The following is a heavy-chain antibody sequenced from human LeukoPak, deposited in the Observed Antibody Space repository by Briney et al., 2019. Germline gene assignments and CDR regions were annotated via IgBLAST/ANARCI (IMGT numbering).Heavy chain of an antibody. V-gene: IGHV3-30*04. D-gene: IGHD3-22*01. CDR3: ARGTHDYYDSSAPGY. CDR1: GFTFSSYA. CDR2: ISYDGSNK. J-gene: IGHJ4*02. Sequence: GGSLRLSCAASGFTFSSYAMHWVRQAPGKGLEWVAVISYDGSNKYYADSVKGRFTISRDNSKNTLHLQMNSLRAEDTAVYYCARGTHDYYDSSAPGYWGQGTLVTVSS.